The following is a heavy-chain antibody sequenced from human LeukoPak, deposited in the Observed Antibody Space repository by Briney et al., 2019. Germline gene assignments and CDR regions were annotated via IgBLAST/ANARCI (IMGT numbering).Heavy chain of an antibody. CDR1: GYSFTSYF. CDR3: ARDTEAYGDYGGSSDY. J-gene: IGHJ4*02. Sequence: GASVKVSCKASGYSFTSYFMHWVRQAPGQGLEWMGWISAYNGNTNYAQKLQGRVTMTTDTSTSTAYMELRSLRSDDTAVYYCARDTEAYGDYGGSSDYWGQGTLVTVSS. D-gene: IGHD4-17*01. V-gene: IGHV1-18*04. CDR2: ISAYNGNT.